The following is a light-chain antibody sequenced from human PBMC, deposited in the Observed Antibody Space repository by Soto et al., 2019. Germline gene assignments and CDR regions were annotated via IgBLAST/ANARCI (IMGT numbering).Light chain of an antibody. Sequence: QSALTQPASVSGSPGQSITISCTGTSSDVGGYDFVSWYQQHAGRATNLLIYEVSRRPSGVSNRFYGSKSGNTASLTISGLQAEDEADYYCSSYSGYYTRVSGTGTKVTVL. V-gene: IGLV2-14*01. CDR2: EVS. J-gene: IGLJ1*01. CDR1: SSDVGGYDF. CDR3: SSYSGYYTRV.